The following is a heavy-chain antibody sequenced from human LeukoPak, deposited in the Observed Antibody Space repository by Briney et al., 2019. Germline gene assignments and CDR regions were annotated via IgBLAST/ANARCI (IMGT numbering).Heavy chain of an antibody. CDR2: IYSGGNT. CDR3: AKSVVNSGTYIPFDS. V-gene: IGHV3-53*01. CDR1: GFTVSVNY. Sequence: GGSLRLSCAPFGFTVSVNYMSWVRPAPGEGVECVSVIYSGGNTYYADSVKGRFTISRDKSKNTLYLQMNSLRVEDTAIYYCAKSVVNSGTYIPFDSWGQGTLVTVSS. D-gene: IGHD1-26*01. J-gene: IGHJ4*02.